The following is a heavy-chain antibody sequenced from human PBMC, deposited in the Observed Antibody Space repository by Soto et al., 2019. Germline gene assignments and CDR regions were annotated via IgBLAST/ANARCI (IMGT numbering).Heavy chain of an antibody. V-gene: IGHV5-10-1*01. J-gene: IGHJ6*02. D-gene: IGHD1-7*01. Sequence: PGESLKISCKGSGYSFTSYWISWVRQMPGKGLEWMGRIDPSDSYTNYSPSFQGHVTISADKSISTAYLQWSSLKASDTAMYYCARPAGTTVFQYYYGTDVWGQRTTVTFSS. CDR3: ARPAGTTVFQYYYGTDV. CDR2: IDPSDSYT. CDR1: GYSFTSYW.